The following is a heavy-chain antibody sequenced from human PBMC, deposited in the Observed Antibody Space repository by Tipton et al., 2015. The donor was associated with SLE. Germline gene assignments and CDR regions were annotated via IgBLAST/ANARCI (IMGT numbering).Heavy chain of an antibody. V-gene: IGHV4-38-2*01. Sequence: TLSLTCAVSGYSISSGYYWGWIRQPPGKGLEWIGSIYHSGSTNYNPSLKSRVTISVDTSKNQFSLKLSSVTAADTAVYYCATWRRPYYYYGMDVWGQGTTVTVSS. CDR1: GYSISSGYY. J-gene: IGHJ6*02. D-gene: IGHD1-1*01. CDR2: IYHSGST. CDR3: ATWRRPYYYYGMDV.